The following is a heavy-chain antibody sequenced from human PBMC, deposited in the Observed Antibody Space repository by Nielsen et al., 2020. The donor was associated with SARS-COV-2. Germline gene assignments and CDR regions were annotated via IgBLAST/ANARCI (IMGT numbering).Heavy chain of an antibody. Sequence: LKISCAASGFTFSSYAMSWVRQAPGKGLEWVSAISGSGGSTYYADSVKGRFTISRDNSKNTLYLQMNSLRAEDTAVYYCAKDLGAVAGNWFDPWGQGTLVTVSS. CDR3: AKDLGAVAGNWFDP. D-gene: IGHD6-19*01. V-gene: IGHV3-23*01. CDR2: ISGSGGST. J-gene: IGHJ5*02. CDR1: GFTFSSYA.